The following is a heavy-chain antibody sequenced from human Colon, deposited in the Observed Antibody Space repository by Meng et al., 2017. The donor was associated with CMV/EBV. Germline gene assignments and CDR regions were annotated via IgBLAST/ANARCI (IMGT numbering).Heavy chain of an antibody. CDR2: MNPSRGGV. J-gene: IGHJ4*02. CDR3: AKSMNDFWTGYYPLFDQ. V-gene: IGHV1-2*02. D-gene: IGHD3/OR15-3a*01. Sequence: ASVKVSCKTSGYTFVNYYIHWVRQAPGEGLEWVGWMNPSRGGVSHAQKLQGRVAMTMDSSMSSVHMHLSRLRSDDTAIYYCAKSMNDFWTGYYPLFDQWGQGTLVTVSS. CDR1: GYTFVNYY.